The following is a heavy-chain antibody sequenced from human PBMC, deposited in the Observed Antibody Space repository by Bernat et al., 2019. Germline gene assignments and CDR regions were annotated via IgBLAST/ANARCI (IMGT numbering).Heavy chain of an antibody. V-gene: IGHV3-21*01. CDR3: ATSGYDYYFDY. Sequence: EVQLVESGGGLVKPGGSLRLSCAASGFTFSSYSMNWVRQAPGKGLEWVSSISSSSSYIYYADSVKGRFTISRDNAKNSLYLQMNSLRAEDTAVYYYATSGYDYYFDYWGQGTLVTVSS. J-gene: IGHJ4*02. CDR1: GFTFSSYS. CDR2: ISSSSSYI. D-gene: IGHD5-12*01.